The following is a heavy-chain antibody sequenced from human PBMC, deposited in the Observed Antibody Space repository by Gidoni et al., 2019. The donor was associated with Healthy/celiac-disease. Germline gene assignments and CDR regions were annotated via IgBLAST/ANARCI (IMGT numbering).Heavy chain of an antibody. V-gene: IGHV3-15*01. J-gene: IGHJ6*02. CDR2: SKSKTDGGTT. CDR1: RCTPSDAW. CDR3: TTDESATHYYYYYGMDV. Sequence: LAESGGGLVQHGRSLCLYRGAYRCTPSDAWMSWVRQAPGKGLEWVGRSKSKTDGGTTDYAAPVKGRFTISRDDSKNTLYLQMNSLKTEDTAVYYWTTDESATHYYYYYGMDVWGQGTTVTVSS.